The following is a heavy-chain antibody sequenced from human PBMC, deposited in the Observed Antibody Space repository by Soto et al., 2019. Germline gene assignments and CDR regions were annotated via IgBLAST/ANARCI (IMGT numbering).Heavy chain of an antibody. V-gene: IGHV1-3*01. CDR3: GRSVVGATGEILYNAMDV. Sequence: QVQLVQSGAEVKKPGASVKVSCKASGYTFSGYSLHWVRQAPGQRLEWMGWIDAASGNTKYSRRFRGRVSITSDTSVSTAYMELSGLRSEDTALYCCGRSVVGATGEILYNAMDVWGQGTTVTVSS. CDR1: GYTFSGYS. J-gene: IGHJ6*02. D-gene: IGHD1-26*01. CDR2: IDAASGNT.